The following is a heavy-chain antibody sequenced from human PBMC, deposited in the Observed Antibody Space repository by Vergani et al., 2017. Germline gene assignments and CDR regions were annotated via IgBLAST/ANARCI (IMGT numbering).Heavy chain of an antibody. V-gene: IGHV4-39*01. Sequence: QLQLQESGPRLVKPSETLSLTCSLSGMSISNNNYYWGWIRQPPGKGLEWIGSIYDSRNNNYSPSLKSRFSISVDTSKNQFSLNLTSVTAADTAVYYCARHLRQLARNDVFDSWGHGTLVTVSS. D-gene: IGHD6-6*01. CDR3: ARHLRQLARNDVFDS. CDR1: GMSISNNNYY. CDR2: IYDSRNN. J-gene: IGHJ3*02.